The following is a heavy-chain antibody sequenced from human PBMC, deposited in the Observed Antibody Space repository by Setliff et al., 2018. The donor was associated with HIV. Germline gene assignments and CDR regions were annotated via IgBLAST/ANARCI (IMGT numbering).Heavy chain of an antibody. V-gene: IGHV4-4*07. CDR2: LYTSGNT. CDR3: ARDKTAVPRDVDAFDI. D-gene: IGHD6-13*01. J-gene: IGHJ3*02. Sequence: PSETLSLTCTVSGGSISSYYWSWIRQPAGKGLEWIGRLYTSGNTNYNPSLTSLKSRVTMSVDTSKNQFSLKLSSVTAADTAVYYRARDKTAVPRDVDAFDIWGQGTMVTVSS. CDR1: GGSISSYY.